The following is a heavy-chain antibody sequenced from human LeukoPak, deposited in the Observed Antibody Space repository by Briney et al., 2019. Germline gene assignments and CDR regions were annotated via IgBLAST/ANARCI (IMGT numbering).Heavy chain of an antibody. Sequence: ASVKVSCKASGYTFTGYYMHWVRQAPGQGLEWMGWINPNSGGTNYAQKFQGRVTMTRDTSISTAYMELSRLRSDDTAVYYCARDDIAVAGTFDPWGQGTLVTVSS. V-gene: IGHV1-2*02. CDR1: GYTFTGYY. D-gene: IGHD6-19*01. CDR3: ARDDIAVAGTFDP. J-gene: IGHJ5*02. CDR2: INPNSGGT.